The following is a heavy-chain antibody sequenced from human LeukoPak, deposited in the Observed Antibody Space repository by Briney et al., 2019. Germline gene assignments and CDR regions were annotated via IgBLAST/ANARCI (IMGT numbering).Heavy chain of an antibody. Sequence: PSETLSLTWNVFGVSVSNYFWSWLRQPAGKGLEWIGRFYASGTTYYNPSLRSRVTLSMDTSKNHFSLKLTSVPAADTAVYYCARPHCGGGSCDTFDPWGRGTLVTVSS. CDR3: ARPHCGGGSCDTFDP. D-gene: IGHD2-21*01. V-gene: IGHV4-4*07. CDR1: GVSVSNYF. CDR2: FYASGTT. J-gene: IGHJ5*02.